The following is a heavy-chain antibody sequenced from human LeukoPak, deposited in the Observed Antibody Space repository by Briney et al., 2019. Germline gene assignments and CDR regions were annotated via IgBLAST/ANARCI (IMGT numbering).Heavy chain of an antibody. CDR3: TTTGGRDGDF. CDR2: ISYGGTNK. D-gene: IGHD5-24*01. Sequence: GGSLRLSCAASGFTFSSYGMHWVRQAPGKGLEWVAIISYGGTNKYYADSVKGRFTISRDNARNSLYLQMNGLRVEDTAIYYCTTTGGRDGDFWGQGTLVTVSS. CDR1: GFTFSSYG. V-gene: IGHV3-33*05. J-gene: IGHJ4*02.